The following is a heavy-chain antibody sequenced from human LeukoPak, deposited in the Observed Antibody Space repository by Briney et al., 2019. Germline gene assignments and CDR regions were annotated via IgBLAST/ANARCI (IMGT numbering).Heavy chain of an antibody. V-gene: IGHV4-61*02. D-gene: IGHD6-19*01. CDR1: GGSISSGSYY. J-gene: IGHJ6*03. CDR3: ARGPVPGQNYYYYYYMDV. CDR2: IYTSGST. Sequence: SETLSLTCTVSGGSISSGSYYWSWIRQPAGKGLEWIGRIYTSGSTNYNPSLKSRVTISVDTSKNQFSLKLSSVTAADTAVYYCARGPVPGQNYYYYYYMDVWGKGTTVTVSS.